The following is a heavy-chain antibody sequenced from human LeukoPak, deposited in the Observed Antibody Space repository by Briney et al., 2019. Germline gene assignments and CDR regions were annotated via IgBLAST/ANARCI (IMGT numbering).Heavy chain of an antibody. CDR2: INPNSGGT. D-gene: IGHD3-9*01. CDR1: GYTFTGYY. Sequence: ASVTVSCTASGYTFTGYYMHWVRQAPGQGLEWMGWINPNSGGTNYAQKFQGWVTMTRDTSISTAYMELSRLRSDDTAVYYCARGNGVLRYFDWLSPLDYWGQGTLVTVSS. V-gene: IGHV1-2*04. J-gene: IGHJ4*02. CDR3: ARGNGVLRYFDWLSPLDY.